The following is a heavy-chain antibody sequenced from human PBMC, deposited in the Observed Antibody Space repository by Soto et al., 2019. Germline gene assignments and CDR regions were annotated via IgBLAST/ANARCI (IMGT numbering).Heavy chain of an antibody. CDR1: GFTVSSNY. Sequence: EVQLVESGGGLIQPGGSLRLSCAASGFTVSSNYMSWVRQAPGKGLEWVSVIYSGGSTYYADSVKGRFTISRDNSKNTLYLQMNSLIAEDKALYYGARYAGPQTGWFDPWGQGTLVTVSS. V-gene: IGHV3-53*01. CDR3: ARYAGPQTGWFDP. D-gene: IGHD2-2*01. J-gene: IGHJ5*02. CDR2: IYSGGST.